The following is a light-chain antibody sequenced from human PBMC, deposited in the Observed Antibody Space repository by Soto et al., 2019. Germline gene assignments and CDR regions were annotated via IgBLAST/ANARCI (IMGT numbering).Light chain of an antibody. V-gene: IGLV2-8*01. CDR3: FDYAGGTYV. CDR2: DVS. Sequence: QSVLTQPPSASGSPGQSVTISCTGTSSDVGSYNYVSWYQQHPGKAPKLMIYDVSKRPSGVPDRFSGSKSGNTASLTVSGLEADADAYYYCFDYAGGTYVFGAGTKLTVL. J-gene: IGLJ1*01. CDR1: SSDVGSYNY.